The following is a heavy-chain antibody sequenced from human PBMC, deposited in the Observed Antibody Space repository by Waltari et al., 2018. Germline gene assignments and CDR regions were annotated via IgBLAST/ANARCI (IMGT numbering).Heavy chain of an antibody. CDR3: ARGGRWGLRWFDP. CDR1: GFTVSSNY. D-gene: IGHD1-26*01. CDR2: IYSGGST. V-gene: IGHV3-53*01. Sequence: EVQLVESGGGLIQPGGSLRLSCAASGFTVSSNYMSWVRQAPGKGLGWVSVIYSGGSTYTADAVRGRCTIARDKSKNTLFLQMNSLRAEDTAVYYCARGGRWGLRWFDPWGQGTLVTVSS. J-gene: IGHJ5*01.